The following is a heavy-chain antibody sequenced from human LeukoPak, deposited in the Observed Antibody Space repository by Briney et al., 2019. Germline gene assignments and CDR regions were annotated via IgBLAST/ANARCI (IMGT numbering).Heavy chain of an antibody. J-gene: IGHJ4*02. Sequence: GGSLRLSCAASGFTFSSYAMHWVRQAPGKGLEWVAVISYDGSNKYYADSVKGRFTISRDNSKNTLYLQMNSLRAEDTAVYYCARPPEIGSGSFDYWGQGTLVTVSS. CDR2: ISYDGSNK. CDR1: GFTFSSYA. D-gene: IGHD3-10*01. CDR3: ARPPEIGSGSFDY. V-gene: IGHV3-30-3*01.